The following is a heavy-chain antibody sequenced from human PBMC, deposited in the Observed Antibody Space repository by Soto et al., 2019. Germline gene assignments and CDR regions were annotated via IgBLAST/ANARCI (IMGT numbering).Heavy chain of an antibody. Sequence: LQTMPVTCAVLDGPIRGYYWSCILQPPGRWRQWSWEINHSGSTNYNPSLKSRVTISVDTSKNQFSLKLSSVTAADTAVYYCARVGGYSYGYGPPRVYCYGMDVWRQGSTVTVSS. D-gene: IGHD5-18*01. CDR3: ARVGGYSYGYGPPRVYCYGMDV. V-gene: IGHV4-34*01. J-gene: IGHJ6*02. CDR2: INHSGST. CDR1: DGPIRGYY.